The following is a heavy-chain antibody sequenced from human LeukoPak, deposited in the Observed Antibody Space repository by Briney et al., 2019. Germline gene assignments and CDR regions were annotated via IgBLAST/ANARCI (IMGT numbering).Heavy chain of an antibody. CDR1: GYTFTGYY. CDR3: ARGFAYLDYYYMDV. CDR2: INPNSGGT. D-gene: IGHD2-2*01. V-gene: IGHV1-2*02. J-gene: IGHJ6*03. Sequence: ASVKVSCKASGYTFTGYYMHWVRQAPGQGLEWMGWINPNSGGTNYAQKFQGRVTMTRDTSISTACMELSRLRSDDTAVYYCARGFAYLDYYYMDVWGKGTTVTVSS.